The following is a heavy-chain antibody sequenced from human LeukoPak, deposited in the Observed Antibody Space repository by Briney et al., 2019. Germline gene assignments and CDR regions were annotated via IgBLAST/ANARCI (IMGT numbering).Heavy chain of an antibody. D-gene: IGHD6-13*01. V-gene: IGHV3-30*18. Sequence: GGSLRLSCAASGFTFSNYGMTWVRQAPGKGLEWVAVISYGGGNKYYADSVKGRFTISRDNSKNTLYPQMNSLRAEDTAVYYCAKVGAAAGYYYYYYMDVWGKGTTVTVSS. CDR2: ISYGGGNK. CDR3: AKVGAAAGYYYYYYMDV. J-gene: IGHJ6*03. CDR1: GFTFSNYG.